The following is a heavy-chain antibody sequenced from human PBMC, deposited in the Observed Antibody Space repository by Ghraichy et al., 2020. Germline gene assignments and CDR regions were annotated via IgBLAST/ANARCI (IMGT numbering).Heavy chain of an antibody. V-gene: IGHV1-18*04. D-gene: IGHD2-2*02. CDR3: ARDGGGLYCSRTSCYRGYYYYYRMGL. J-gene: IGHJ6*02. CDR1: GYTLTSNG. Sequence: ASVKVSCKASGYTLTSNGISWVRQAPGQGLEWMGWISAYNGNTNYAQKLQGRVTMTTDTSTSTVYMELRSLRSDDTAVYYCARDGGGLYCSRTSCYRGYYYYYRMGLRGPGTTVTV. CDR2: ISAYNGNT.